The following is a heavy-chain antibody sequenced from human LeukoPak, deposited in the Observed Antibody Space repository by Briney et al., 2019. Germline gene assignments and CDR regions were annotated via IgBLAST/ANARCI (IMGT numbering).Heavy chain of an antibody. Sequence: GGSLRLSCAASGFTVSSNYMSWVRQAPGKGLEWVSSIYSGGGTYYVDSVKGRFTVSRDNSKNTLYIQMNSLRAEDTAVYYCARDIPQNWGLGYWGPGTLVTVSS. CDR1: GFTVSSNY. CDR3: ARDIPQNWGLGY. CDR2: IYSGGGT. J-gene: IGHJ4*02. V-gene: IGHV3-66*01. D-gene: IGHD7-27*01.